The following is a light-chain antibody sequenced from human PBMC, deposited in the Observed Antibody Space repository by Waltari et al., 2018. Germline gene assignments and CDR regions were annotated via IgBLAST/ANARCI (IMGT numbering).Light chain of an antibody. V-gene: IGKV1-5*03. CDR2: KAS. CDR1: RGISDW. CDR3: QQYDGPSWT. J-gene: IGKJ1*01. Sequence: DTQMTQSPSTLSASVRDRVSITCRASRGISDWLAWYQQKPGKAPKLLIYKASNLKSGVPSRFGGSGSGTEFTLTISSLQPDDFATYYCQQYDGPSWTFGQGTKVEIK.